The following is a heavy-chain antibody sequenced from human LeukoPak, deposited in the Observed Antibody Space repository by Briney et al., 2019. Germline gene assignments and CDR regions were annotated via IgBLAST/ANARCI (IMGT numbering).Heavy chain of an antibody. J-gene: IGHJ6*02. Sequence: PGGSLRLSCAASGFTFSDYYMSWIRQAPGKGLEWVSYISSSGSTIYYADSVKGRFTISRDNAKNSLYLQMNSLRAEDTAVYYCARAGCSSTSCEHDYYGMDVWGQGTTVTVSS. CDR2: ISSSGSTI. D-gene: IGHD2-2*01. CDR3: ARAGCSSTSCEHDYYGMDV. CDR1: GFTFSDYY. V-gene: IGHV3-11*01.